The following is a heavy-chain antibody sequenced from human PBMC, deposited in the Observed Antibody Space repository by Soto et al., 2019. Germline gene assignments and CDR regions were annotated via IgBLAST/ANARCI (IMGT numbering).Heavy chain of an antibody. CDR2: ISSSSTHI. CDR1: VFTLSSYS. D-gene: IGHD2-21*02. J-gene: IGHJ6*02. Sequence: GWSLRLSCASSVFTLSSYSMNWVRQASGKGLEWVASISSSSTHIYYADSVKGRFTISRDNARNSLYLQMNSLRAEDTAVYYCVRERGLSSFYGMDVWGQGTTVTVSS. CDR3: VRERGLSSFYGMDV. V-gene: IGHV3-21*01.